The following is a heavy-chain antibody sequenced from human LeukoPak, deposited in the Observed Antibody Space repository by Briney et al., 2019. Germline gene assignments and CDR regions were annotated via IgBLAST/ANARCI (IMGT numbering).Heavy chain of an antibody. D-gene: IGHD5-12*01. CDR1: GFTFSSYG. CDR3: AKDLYSGYDFVRTNVPDY. Sequence: GGSLRLSCAASGFTFSSYGMHWVRQAPGKGLEWVAFIRYDGSNKYYADSVKGRFTISRDNSKNTLYLQMNSLRAEDTAVYYCAKDLYSGYDFVRTNVPDYWGQGTLVTVSS. CDR2: IRYDGSNK. V-gene: IGHV3-30*02. J-gene: IGHJ4*02.